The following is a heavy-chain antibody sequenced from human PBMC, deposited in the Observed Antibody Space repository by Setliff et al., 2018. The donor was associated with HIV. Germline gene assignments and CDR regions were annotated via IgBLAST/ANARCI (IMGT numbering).Heavy chain of an antibody. V-gene: IGHV3-23*01. CDR2: ISISGGST. J-gene: IGHJ5*02. CDR3: ARVPIPMVTPNWFDT. D-gene: IGHD3-10*01. Sequence: GGSLRLSCAASGFTFSSYAMSWVRQAPGKGLEWVSGISISGGSTYYADSVKGRFTISRDNSKNTLYLQMNSLRVEDTAVYYCARVPIPMVTPNWFDTWGQGTLVTVSS. CDR1: GFTFSSYA.